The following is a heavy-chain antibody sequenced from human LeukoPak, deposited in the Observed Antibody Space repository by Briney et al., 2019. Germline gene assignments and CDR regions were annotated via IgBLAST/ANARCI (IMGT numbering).Heavy chain of an antibody. CDR3: ARESYSSGSHYFDY. V-gene: IGHV4-59*01. D-gene: IGHD6-19*01. CDR2: IYYSGCT. Sequence: SETLSLTCTVSGGSISSYYWSWIRQPPGKGLEWIGYIYYSGCTNYNPSLKSRVTISVDTSKNQFSLKLSSVTAADTAVYYCARESYSSGSHYFDYWGQGTLVTVSS. J-gene: IGHJ4*02. CDR1: GGSISSYY.